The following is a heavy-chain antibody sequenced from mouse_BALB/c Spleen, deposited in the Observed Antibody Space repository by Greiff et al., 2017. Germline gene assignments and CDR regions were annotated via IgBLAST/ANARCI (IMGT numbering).Heavy chain of an antibody. V-gene: IGHV5-17*02. CDR1: GFTFSSFG. J-gene: IGHJ3*01. CDR2: ISSGSGTI. Sequence: EVKLVESGGGLVQPGGSRKLSCAASGFTFSSFGMHWVRQAPEKGLEWVAYISSGSGTIYYADTVKGRFTISRDNPKNTLFLQMTSLRSEDTAMYYCARSGYGPAWFAYWGQGTLVTVSA. D-gene: IGHD2-10*02. CDR3: ARSGYGPAWFAY.